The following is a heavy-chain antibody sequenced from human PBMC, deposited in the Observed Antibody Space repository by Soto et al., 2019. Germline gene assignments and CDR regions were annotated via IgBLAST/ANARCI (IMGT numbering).Heavy chain of an antibody. CDR1: GGSIRNYY. Sequence: PSETLSLTCTVSGGSIRNYYWSWIRQPPGKGLESIGYIYYTGSSNYSPTFKGRVTMSIDTSKNQFSLKLSSVTAADTAVYYCARENIVLDAFDIWGQGTMVTVSS. V-gene: IGHV4-59*01. D-gene: IGHD2-8*01. CDR3: ARENIVLDAFDI. J-gene: IGHJ3*02. CDR2: IYYTGSS.